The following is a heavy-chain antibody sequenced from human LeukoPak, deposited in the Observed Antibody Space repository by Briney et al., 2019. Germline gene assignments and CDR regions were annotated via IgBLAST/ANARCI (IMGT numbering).Heavy chain of an antibody. CDR1: GFTFSSFA. D-gene: IGHD6-19*01. CDR2: ISGSGAGT. Sequence: GGSLRLSCAASGFTFSSFAMSWVRQAPGKGLDWVSSISGSGAGTYYADSVKGRFTISRDNSKNTLYLQMNSLRAEDTAVYYCAKSITVAFYSWGQGTLVTVSS. CDR3: AKSITVAFYS. V-gene: IGHV3-23*01. J-gene: IGHJ4*02.